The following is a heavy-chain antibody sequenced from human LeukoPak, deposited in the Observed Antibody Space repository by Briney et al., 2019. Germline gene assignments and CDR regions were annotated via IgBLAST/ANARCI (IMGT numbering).Heavy chain of an antibody. CDR1: GGSISSYY. CDR3: ARDRDSSGLRDFDL. CDR2: IYYSGNT. D-gene: IGHD3-22*01. V-gene: IGHV4-59*01. Sequence: SETLSLTCTVSGGSISSYYWSWIRQPPGKGLEWIGHIYYSGNTNYNPSLKSRVSISIDTSKNQFSLQLSSVTAADTAVYYCARDRDSSGLRDFDLWGRGTLVTVSA. J-gene: IGHJ2*01.